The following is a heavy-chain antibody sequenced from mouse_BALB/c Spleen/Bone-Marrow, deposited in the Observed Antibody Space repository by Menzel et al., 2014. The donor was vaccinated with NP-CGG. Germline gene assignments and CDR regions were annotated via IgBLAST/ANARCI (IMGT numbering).Heavy chain of an antibody. CDR2: IYPGGGFP. V-gene: IGHV1-63*02. CDR3: ARWDGNYGYAMDY. CDR1: GYSFTNYW. D-gene: IGHD2-1*01. Sequence: QVQLQQSGAELVRPGTSVKMSCKAAGYSFTNYWIGWVKQRPGYGLEWIGDIYPGGGFPNYNAKFKGKATLTADTSSSTAYMQLSSLTSEDSTIYHCARWDGNYGYAMDYWGQGTSVTVSS. J-gene: IGHJ4*01.